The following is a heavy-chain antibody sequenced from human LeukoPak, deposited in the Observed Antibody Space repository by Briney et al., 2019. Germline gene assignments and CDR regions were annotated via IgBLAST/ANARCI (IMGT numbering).Heavy chain of an antibody. D-gene: IGHD1/OR15-1a*01. V-gene: IGHV3-74*01. Sequence: GGSLRLSCAASGFTFSGYWMHWARQSPGKGLVWVSCIKGDGSDTRYADSVKGRFTISRDNAKNTLYLQMNSLRVEDTAVYNCARDPRNKGFDPWGQGTLVTVSS. CDR3: ARDPRNKGFDP. CDR2: IKGDGSDT. J-gene: IGHJ5*02. CDR1: GFTFSGYW.